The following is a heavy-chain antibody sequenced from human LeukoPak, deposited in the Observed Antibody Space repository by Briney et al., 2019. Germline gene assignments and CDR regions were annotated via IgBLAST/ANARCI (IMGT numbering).Heavy chain of an antibody. D-gene: IGHD1-1*01. V-gene: IGHV4-59*13. CDR2: MHYSGSS. J-gene: IGHJ4*02. CDR1: TGSINGAY. Sequence: PSETLSLTCTVSTGSINGAYWGWIRQPPGKGLEWIGYMHYSGSSKYDPSLKSRVTISIDTSKNQFSLRLISVTAADTAVYYCARGEGDLTNCVYYFHPWGQGTLVTVSS. CDR3: ARGEGDLTNCVYYFHP.